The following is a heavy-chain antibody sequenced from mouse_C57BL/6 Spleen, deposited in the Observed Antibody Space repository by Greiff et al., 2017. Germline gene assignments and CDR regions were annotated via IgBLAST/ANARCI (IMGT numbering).Heavy chain of an antibody. Sequence: EVKLMESGPGLVKPSQSLSLTCSVTGYSITSGYYWNWIRQFPGNKLEWMGYISYDGSNNYNPSLKNRISITRDTSKNQFFLKLNSVTTEDTATYYCARVDGNYEYFDVWGTGTTVTVSS. V-gene: IGHV3-6*01. J-gene: IGHJ1*03. CDR2: ISYDGSN. CDR1: GYSITSGYY. D-gene: IGHD2-1*01. CDR3: ARVDGNYEYFDV.